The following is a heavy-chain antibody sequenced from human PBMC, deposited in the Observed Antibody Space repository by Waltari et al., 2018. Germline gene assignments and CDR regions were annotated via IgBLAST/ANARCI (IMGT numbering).Heavy chain of an antibody. J-gene: IGHJ6*02. CDR1: GYSISSGYY. D-gene: IGHD5-12*01. CDR3: ASEGDGYNTDYYYYYGMDV. CDR2: IYHSGST. Sequence: QVQLQESGPGLVKPSETLSLTCAVSGYSISSGYYWGWIRQPPGKGLEWIGSIYHSGSTHYNPSLKSRVTISVDTSKNQFSLKRSSVTAADTAVYYCASEGDGYNTDYYYYYGMDVWGQGTTVTVSS. V-gene: IGHV4-38-2*01.